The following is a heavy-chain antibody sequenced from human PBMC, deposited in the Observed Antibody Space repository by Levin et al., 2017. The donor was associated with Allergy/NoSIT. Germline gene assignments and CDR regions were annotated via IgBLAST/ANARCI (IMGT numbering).Heavy chain of an antibody. CDR1: GFTFSSYA. J-gene: IGHJ4*02. Sequence: GGSLRLSCAASGFTFSSYAMSWVRQAPGKGLEWVSDISGSGGSTYYTDSVKGRFTISRDNSKNTLYLQMNSLRAEDTAVYYCAKQVLGSGSYRSYFDYWGQGTLVTVSS. D-gene: IGHD3-10*01. CDR2: ISGSGGST. V-gene: IGHV3-23*01. CDR3: AKQVLGSGSYRSYFDY.